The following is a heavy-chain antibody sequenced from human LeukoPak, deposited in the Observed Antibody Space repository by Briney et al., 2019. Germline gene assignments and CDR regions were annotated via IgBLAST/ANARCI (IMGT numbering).Heavy chain of an antibody. CDR1: GFTFSNNW. V-gene: IGHV3-7*01. CDR3: ATPGDLGY. D-gene: IGHD7-27*01. CDR2: VKKDASEK. J-gene: IGHJ4*02. Sequence: GGSLRLSCAASGFTFSNNWMTWVRQAPGKGLEWVATVKKDASEKYYVDSVKGRFTISRDNAKNSLYLQMNSLRAEDTAVYYCATPGDLGYWGQGTLVTVSS.